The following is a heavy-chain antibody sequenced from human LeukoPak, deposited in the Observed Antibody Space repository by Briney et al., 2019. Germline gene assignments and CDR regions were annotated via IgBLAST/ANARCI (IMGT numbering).Heavy chain of an antibody. D-gene: IGHD3-10*01. J-gene: IGHJ4*02. CDR3: AKSGVRGVIRIYYFDY. CDR1: GNYW. V-gene: IGHV3-74*01. CDR2: INSDGSWT. Sequence: GGSLRLSCAASGNYWMHWVRQAPGKGLVWVSHINSDGSWTSYADSVKGRFTISKDNSKNTLYLQMNSLRAEDTAVYYCAKSGVRGVIRIYYFDYWGQGTLVTVSS.